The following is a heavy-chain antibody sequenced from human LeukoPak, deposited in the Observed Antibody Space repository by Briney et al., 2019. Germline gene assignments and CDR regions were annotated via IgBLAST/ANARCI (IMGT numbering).Heavy chain of an antibody. D-gene: IGHD6-19*01. Sequence: EASVKVSCEAPGGTFISYAISGVRQAPGQGGEWMGGIIPIFGTANYATKFQGRVTITADKSTSTAYMELSSLRSEDTAVYYCAGGRSGWYGEAFDIWGQGTMVTVSS. V-gene: IGHV1-69*06. CDR3: AGGRSGWYGEAFDI. J-gene: IGHJ3*02. CDR2: IIPIFGTA. CDR1: GGTFISYA.